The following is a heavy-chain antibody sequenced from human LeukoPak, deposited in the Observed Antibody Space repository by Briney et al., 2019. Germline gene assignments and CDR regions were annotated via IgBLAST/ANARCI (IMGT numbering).Heavy chain of an antibody. Sequence: PSETLSLTCAVYGGSFSGYYWSWIRQPPGKGLEWIGEINHSGSTNYNPSLKSRVTISVDTSKNQFSLKLSSVTAADTAVYCCARSQDGYKGCFDYWGQGTLVTVSS. CDR1: GGSFSGYY. CDR2: INHSGST. CDR3: ARSQDGYKGCFDY. D-gene: IGHD5-24*01. V-gene: IGHV4-34*01. J-gene: IGHJ4*02.